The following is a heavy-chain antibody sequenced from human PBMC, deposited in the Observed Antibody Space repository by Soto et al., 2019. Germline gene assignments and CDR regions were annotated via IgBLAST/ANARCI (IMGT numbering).Heavy chain of an antibody. CDR1: RYTFTNYY. J-gene: IGHJ6*02. CDR2: INPSGGST. V-gene: IGHV1-46*01. CDR3: ATALYTFGPDDYYYYGLDV. D-gene: IGHD5-18*01. Sequence: QVQLVQSGAEVKKPGASVKLSCKTSRYTFTNYYIHWVRQAPGQGLEWMGIINPSGGSTTYAQKFQGRVTMTRDTSTSTVYMDLSSLRSEDTAVYYCATALYTFGPDDYYYYGLDVWGQGTTVTVSS.